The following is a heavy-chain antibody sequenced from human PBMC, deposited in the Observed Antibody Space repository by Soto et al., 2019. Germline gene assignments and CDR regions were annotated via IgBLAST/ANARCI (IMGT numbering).Heavy chain of an antibody. Sequence: QVQLQESGPGLVRPSQTLSLTCTVSGGSVTSGGYYWSWIRHCPGQGLQWNGYVYSSGDNNYNPSVNSRVAMSVDTSKNQFSLQLTSVTVADTAIYYCTRDWVTPVTHGYHSWGQGILVTVSS. CDR1: GGSVTSGGYY. CDR3: TRDWVTPVTHGYHS. V-gene: IGHV4-31*03. D-gene: IGHD1-1*01. CDR2: VYSSGDN. J-gene: IGHJ4*02.